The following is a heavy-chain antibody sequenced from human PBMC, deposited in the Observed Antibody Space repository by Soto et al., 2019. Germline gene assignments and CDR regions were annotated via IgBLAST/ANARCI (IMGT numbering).Heavy chain of an antibody. Sequence: GSLRVSCAASGFTFSSYGMHWVRQAPGKGLEWVAVIWYDGSNKYYADSVKGRFTISRDNSKNTLYLQMNSLRAEDTAVYYCARVSHYDFWSGYYGSPDVWGQGTTVTVSS. J-gene: IGHJ6*02. D-gene: IGHD3-3*01. CDR3: ARVSHYDFWSGYYGSPDV. CDR2: IWYDGSNK. V-gene: IGHV3-33*01. CDR1: GFTFSSYG.